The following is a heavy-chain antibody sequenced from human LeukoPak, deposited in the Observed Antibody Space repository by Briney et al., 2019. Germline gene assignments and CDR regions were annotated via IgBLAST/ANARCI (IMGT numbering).Heavy chain of an antibody. CDR2: ISGGTT. Sequence: GGSLRLSCTATGFTFGDYLMSWFRQAPGKGLEWIGFISGGTTEYAASVKGRFTISRDDSTSIAYLQMNSLTTENAAVYYCSRGSGWLSVYWGQGTLVTVSS. D-gene: IGHD6-19*01. V-gene: IGHV3-49*03. CDR1: GFTFGDYL. CDR3: SRGSGWLSVY. J-gene: IGHJ4*02.